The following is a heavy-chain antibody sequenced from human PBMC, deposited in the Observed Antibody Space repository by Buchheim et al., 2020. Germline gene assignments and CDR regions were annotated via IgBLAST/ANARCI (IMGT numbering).Heavy chain of an antibody. Sequence: QLQLQESGPGLVKPSETLSLTCTVSGGSISSSSYYWGWIRQPPGKGLEWIGSIYYSGSTYHNPSLKSRVTISVDTSKNQFSLKLSSVTAADTAVYYCARQRIVGATRPHFDYWGQGTL. CDR1: GGSISSSSYY. CDR2: IYYSGST. CDR3: ARQRIVGATRPHFDY. D-gene: IGHD1-26*01. J-gene: IGHJ4*02. V-gene: IGHV4-39*01.